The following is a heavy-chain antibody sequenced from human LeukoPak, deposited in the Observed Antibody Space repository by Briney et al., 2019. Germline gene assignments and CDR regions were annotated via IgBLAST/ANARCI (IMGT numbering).Heavy chain of an antibody. V-gene: IGHV4-31*03. J-gene: IGHJ5*02. CDR3: ARVVATIYWFDP. Sequence: PSETLSLTCTVSGGSISSGGYYCSWIRQHAGKGLEWIGYIYYTGSTYYNPSLESRVSISVDTSENQFSLKLSSVTAADTAVYYCARVVATIYWFDPWGQGTLVTVSS. CDR2: IYYTGST. D-gene: IGHD5-12*01. CDR1: GGSISSGGYY.